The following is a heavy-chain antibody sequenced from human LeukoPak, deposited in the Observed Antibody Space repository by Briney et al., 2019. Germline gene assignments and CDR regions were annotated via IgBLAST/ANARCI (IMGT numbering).Heavy chain of an antibody. J-gene: IGHJ4*02. CDR2: INSDGSST. CDR1: GFTFSSYW. D-gene: IGHD3-22*01. CDR3: TTDQSFYDSSGYPFDY. V-gene: IGHV3-74*01. Sequence: GGSLRLSCAASGFTFSSYWMHWVRQAPGKGLVWVSRINSDGSSTSYADSVKGRFTISRDNAKNTLYLQMNSLRAEDTAVYYCTTDQSFYDSSGYPFDYWGQGTLVTVSS.